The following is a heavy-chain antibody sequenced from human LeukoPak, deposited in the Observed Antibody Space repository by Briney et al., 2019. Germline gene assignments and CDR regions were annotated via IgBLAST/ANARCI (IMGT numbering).Heavy chain of an antibody. CDR1: GYSLSGSY. Sequence: SETLSLTCTVSGYSLSGSYRSWIRQPAGKGLEWIGRIYASGSTAYNASLKSRVTMSVDTSNNQFSLRVTSVTAADTAVYYCAKVGLNWGSDWYFDLWGRGTLVTVSS. CDR3: AKVGLNWGSDWYFDL. J-gene: IGHJ2*01. D-gene: IGHD7-27*01. V-gene: IGHV4-4*07. CDR2: IYASGST.